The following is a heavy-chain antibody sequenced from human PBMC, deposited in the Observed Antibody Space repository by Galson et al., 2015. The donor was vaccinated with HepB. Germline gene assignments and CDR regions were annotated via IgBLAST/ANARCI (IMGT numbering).Heavy chain of an antibody. D-gene: IGHD5-18*01. J-gene: IGHJ6*03. CDR2: IWNDGSNK. CDR1: GFTFSSYG. V-gene: IGHV3-33*01. Sequence: SLRLSCAASGFTFSSYGMHWVRQAPGKGLEWVAVIWNDGSNKYYADSVKGRFTISRDNSKNTLYLQMNSLRAEDTAVYYCARDGGIEDTAMVLAYYYYIDVWGKGTTVTVSS. CDR3: ARDGGIEDTAMVLAYYYYIDV.